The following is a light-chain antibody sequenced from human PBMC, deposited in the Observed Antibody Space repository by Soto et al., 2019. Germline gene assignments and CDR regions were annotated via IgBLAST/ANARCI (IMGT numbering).Light chain of an antibody. V-gene: IGKV4-1*01. J-gene: IGKJ5*01. CDR2: WAS. CDR1: QSILSSSNNKNS. Sequence: DIVMTQSPDSLAVSLGERATINCKSSQSILSSSNNKNSLAWFQQQPGQPPKLLIYWASTRESGVPDRFGGSGSGTDFTLTISSLQAEDVAVRYCQQYYSSVVTFGQGTRLEI. CDR3: QQYYSSVVT.